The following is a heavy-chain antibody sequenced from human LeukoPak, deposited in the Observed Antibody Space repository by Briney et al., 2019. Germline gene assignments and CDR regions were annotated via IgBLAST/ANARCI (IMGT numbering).Heavy chain of an antibody. CDR1: GGSISSGSYY. V-gene: IGHV4-61*02. Sequence: SETLSLTCTVSGGSISSGSYYWSWIRQPAGKGLEWIGRIYTSGSTNYNPSLKSRATISVDTSKNQFSLKLSSVTAADTAVYYCARARDYYGSGSRDPDAFDIWGQGTMVTVSS. CDR2: IYTSGST. J-gene: IGHJ3*02. CDR3: ARARDYYGSGSRDPDAFDI. D-gene: IGHD3-10*01.